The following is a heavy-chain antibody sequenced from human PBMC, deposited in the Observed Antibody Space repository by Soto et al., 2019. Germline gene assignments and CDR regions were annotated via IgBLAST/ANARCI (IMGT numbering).Heavy chain of an antibody. V-gene: IGHV1-69*02. D-gene: IGHD2-15*01. CDR1: GGTFSSYT. CDR3: ASLYCPSGSSSLGY. J-gene: IGHJ4*02. Sequence: SVKVSCKASGGTFSSYTISWVRQAPGQGLEWMGRIIPILGIANYAQKFQGRVTITADKSTSTAYMELSSLRSEDTAVYYCASLYCPSGSSSLGYWGQGTLLTVST. CDR2: IIPILGIA.